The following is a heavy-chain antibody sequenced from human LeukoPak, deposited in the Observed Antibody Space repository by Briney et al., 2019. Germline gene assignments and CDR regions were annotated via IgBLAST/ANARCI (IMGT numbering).Heavy chain of an antibody. CDR2: INPNSGGT. J-gene: IGHJ5*02. CDR1: GYTFTGYY. CDR3: ARDGGKYDFWSGYLNWFDP. Sequence: ASVKVSCKASGYTFTGYYMHWVRQAPGQGLEWMGWINPNSGGTNYAQKFQGRVTMTRDTSISTAYMELSRLRSDDTAVYYCARDGGKYDFWSGYLNWFDPWGQGTLVTVSS. D-gene: IGHD3-3*01. V-gene: IGHV1-2*02.